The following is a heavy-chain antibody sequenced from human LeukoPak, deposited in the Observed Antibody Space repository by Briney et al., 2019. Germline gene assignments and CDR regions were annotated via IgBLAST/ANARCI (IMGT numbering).Heavy chain of an antibody. CDR1: GFTFSSYS. J-gene: IGHJ3*02. V-gene: IGHV3-21*01. D-gene: IGHD3-16*01. CDR3: AREGGSEAFDI. Sequence: PGGSLRLSCAASGFTFSSYSMNWVRQAPGKGLEWVSSISSSSSYIYYADSVKGRFTISRDNAKNSLYLQMNSLRAEDTAVYCCAREGGSEAFDIWGQGTMVTVSS. CDR2: ISSSSSYI.